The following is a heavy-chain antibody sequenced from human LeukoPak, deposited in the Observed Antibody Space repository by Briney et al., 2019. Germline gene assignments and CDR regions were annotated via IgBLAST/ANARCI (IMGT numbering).Heavy chain of an antibody. J-gene: IGHJ5*02. CDR2: ISSSSNYI. D-gene: IGHD3-10*01. CDR1: GFTFSSHS. V-gene: IGHV3-21*01. CDR3: ARGTPHYYGSGTYYIGRFDP. Sequence: GGSLRLSCAASGFTFSSHSMNWVRQAPGKGLEWVSFISSSSNYIYYADSVEGRFTISRDNAKNSLYLQMNSLRAEDTAVYYCARGTPHYYGSGTYYIGRFDPWGQGTLVTVSS.